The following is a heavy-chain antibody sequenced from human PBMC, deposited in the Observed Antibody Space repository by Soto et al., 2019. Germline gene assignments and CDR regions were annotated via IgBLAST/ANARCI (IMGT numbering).Heavy chain of an antibody. CDR1: GYTFTSYY. CDR3: AGGTPVLYMDV. V-gene: IGHV1-46*01. D-gene: IGHD2-2*02. Sequence: QVQLVQSGAEVKKPGASVKVSCKASGYTFTSYYMHWVRQAPGQGLEWMGIINPSGGSTSYAQKVPGSVTMTRDTTTSTVYMELSSLRSEVTAVYYCAGGTPVLYMDVWGQGTTVTVSS. J-gene: IGHJ6*02. CDR2: INPSGGST.